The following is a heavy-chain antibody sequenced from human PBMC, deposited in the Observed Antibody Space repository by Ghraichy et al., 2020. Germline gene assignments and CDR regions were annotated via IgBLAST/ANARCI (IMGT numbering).Heavy chain of an antibody. D-gene: IGHD2-2*02. CDR1: GYTFTGYY. V-gene: IGHV1-2*02. CDR3: ARATQYCSSTSCYMDWFDP. Sequence: ASVKVSCKASGYTFTGYYMHWVRQAPGQGLEWMGWINPNSGGTNYAQKFQGRVTMTRDTSISTAYMELSRLRSDDTSVYYCARATQYCSSTSCYMDWFDPWGQGTLVTVSS. CDR2: INPNSGGT. J-gene: IGHJ5*02.